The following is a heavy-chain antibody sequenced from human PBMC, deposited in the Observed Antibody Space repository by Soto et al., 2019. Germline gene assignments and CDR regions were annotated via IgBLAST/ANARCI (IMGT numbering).Heavy chain of an antibody. CDR3: ARGGGPSSFDS. D-gene: IGHD2-2*01. Sequence: VASVKVSCKASGYTFTDYYMHWVRQAPGQGLEWMGWINPGSGGTNFAQKFQGRVTMTRDTSISTAYMEVSSLTSDDTAVYYCARGGGPSSFDSSGKGTLRTVSS. CDR2: INPGSGGT. V-gene: IGHV1-2*02. J-gene: IGHJ5*01. CDR1: GYTFTDYY.